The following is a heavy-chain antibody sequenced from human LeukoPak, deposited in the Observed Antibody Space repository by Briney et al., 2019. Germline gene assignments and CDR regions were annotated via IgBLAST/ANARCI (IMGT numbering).Heavy chain of an antibody. Sequence: SVKVSCKASGGTFSSYAISWVRQAPGQGLEWRGGIIPIFGTANYAQKFQGRVTITTDESTSTAYMELSSLRSEDTAVYYCARSQYSSSWHDAFDIWGQGTMVTVSS. V-gene: IGHV1-69*05. CDR2: IIPIFGTA. J-gene: IGHJ3*02. CDR3: ARSQYSSSWHDAFDI. CDR1: GGTFSSYA. D-gene: IGHD6-13*01.